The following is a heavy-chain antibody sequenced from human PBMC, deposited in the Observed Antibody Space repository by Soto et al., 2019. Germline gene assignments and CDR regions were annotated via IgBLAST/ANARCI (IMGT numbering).Heavy chain of an antibody. CDR2: IYYRGST. V-gene: IGHV4-59*01. CDR3: ARASMVRGVIYGMDV. J-gene: IGHJ6*02. Sequence: QVQLQESGPGLVKPSETLSLTCTVSGGSISSYYWSWIRQPPGKGLEWSGYIYYRGSTNYNPSLKSRFSISVDTSKNQFSLKLSSVTAADTAVYYCARASMVRGVIYGMDVWGQGTKVTVSS. D-gene: IGHD3-10*01. CDR1: GGSISSYY.